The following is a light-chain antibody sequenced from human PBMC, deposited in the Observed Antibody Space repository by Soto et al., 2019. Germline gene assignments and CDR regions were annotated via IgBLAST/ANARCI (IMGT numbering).Light chain of an antibody. Sequence: ILFTQSPATLSLSPGKRATLSCRASQNISNYLIWYRQKPGQAPRILIYDVSNRDAGIPARFSGSWSGTDCTLTISRLEPEDFAVYYCQQRSNWPRTFGQGTKVDIK. V-gene: IGKV3-11*01. J-gene: IGKJ1*01. CDR3: QQRSNWPRT. CDR2: DVS. CDR1: QNISNY.